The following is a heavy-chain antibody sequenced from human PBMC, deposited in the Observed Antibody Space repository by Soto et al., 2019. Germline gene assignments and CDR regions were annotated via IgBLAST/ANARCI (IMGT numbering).Heavy chain of an antibody. Sequence: SVKVSCKASGYTFTGYYMHWVRQAPGQGLEWMGWIDPNSGGTDYAQKFQGRVTMTRGTSISTAYMELSRLRVDDTAVYYCARVMSGSYLGHGYYFDYWGQGTLVTVSS. V-gene: IGHV1-2*02. CDR3: ARVMSGSYLGHGYYFDY. D-gene: IGHD1-26*01. CDR1: GYTFTGYY. CDR2: IDPNSGGT. J-gene: IGHJ4*02.